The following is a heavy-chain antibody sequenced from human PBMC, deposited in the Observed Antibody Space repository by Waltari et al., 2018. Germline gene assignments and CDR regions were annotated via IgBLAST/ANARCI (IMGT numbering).Heavy chain of an antibody. CDR2: INQDGSGE. CDR3: QRGDY. V-gene: IGHV3-7*04. Sequence: EVQLVESGGGLVQPGGSLRLSCAAPGFTFSNFWMSWACQAPGKGLEWVANINQDGSGEYYVDSVKGRFTISRDNAKNSLYLQMNSLRAEDTAVYYCQRGDYWGQGTLVTVSS. J-gene: IGHJ4*02. CDR1: GFTFSNFW.